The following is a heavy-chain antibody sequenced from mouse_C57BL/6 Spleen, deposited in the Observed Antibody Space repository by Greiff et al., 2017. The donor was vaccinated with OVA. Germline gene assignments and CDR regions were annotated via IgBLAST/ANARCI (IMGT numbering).Heavy chain of an antibody. CDR1: GYTFTSYW. D-gene: IGHD2-5*01. CDR3: ARRGAYYSNSFYAMDY. J-gene: IGHJ4*01. Sequence: QVQLQQPGAELVKPGASVKLSCKASGYTFTSYWMHWVKQRPGRGLEWIGRIDPNSGGTKYNEKFKSKATLTVDKPSSTAYMQLSSLSSKDSAVYYSARRGAYYSNSFYAMDYWGQGTSVTVSS. CDR2: IDPNSGGT. V-gene: IGHV1-72*01.